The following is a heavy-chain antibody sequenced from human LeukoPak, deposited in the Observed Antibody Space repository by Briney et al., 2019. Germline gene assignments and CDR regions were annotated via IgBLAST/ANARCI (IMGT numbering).Heavy chain of an antibody. Sequence: GASVKVSCKASGYTFTSYYMHWVRQAPGQGLEWMGIINPSGGSTSYAQKFQGRVTMTRDTSTSTVYMELSSLRSEDTAVYYCATDYGDYGSPAYYYGMDVWGQGTTVTVSS. J-gene: IGHJ6*02. CDR2: INPSGGST. CDR1: GYTFTSYY. V-gene: IGHV1-46*01. D-gene: IGHD4-17*01. CDR3: ATDYGDYGSPAYYYGMDV.